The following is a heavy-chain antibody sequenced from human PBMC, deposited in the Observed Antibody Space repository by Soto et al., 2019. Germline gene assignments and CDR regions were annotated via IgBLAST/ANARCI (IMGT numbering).Heavy chain of an antibody. D-gene: IGHD2-21*02. V-gene: IGHV1-69*08. Sequence: QVQLVQSGAEVKKPGSSEKVSCKASAGTFSSYTISWVGQAPGQGLEWMGRIIPILGIANYAQKFQGRVTITADISTSTAYMELSSLRSEDTAVYYCARDIPDCGSDCYPPPYVQDLGWGQGTLVTVSS. CDR1: AGTFSSYT. J-gene: IGHJ4*02. CDR3: ARDIPDCGSDCYPPPYVQDLG. CDR2: IIPILGIA.